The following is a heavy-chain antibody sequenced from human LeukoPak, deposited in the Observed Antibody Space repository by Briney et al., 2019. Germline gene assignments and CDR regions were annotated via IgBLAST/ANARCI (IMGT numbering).Heavy chain of an antibody. J-gene: IGHJ4*02. D-gene: IGHD5-18*01. CDR3: ARGRWIQLWFDY. V-gene: IGHV3-21*01. Sequence: PGGSLRLSCAASGFTFSNAWMNWVRQAPGKGLEWVSSISSSSSYIYYADSVKGRFTISRDNAKNSLYLQMNSLRAEDTAVYYCARGRWIQLWFDYWGQGTLVTVSS. CDR1: GFTFSNAW. CDR2: ISSSSSYI.